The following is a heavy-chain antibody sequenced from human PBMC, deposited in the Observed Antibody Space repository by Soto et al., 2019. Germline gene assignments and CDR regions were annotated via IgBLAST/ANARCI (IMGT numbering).Heavy chain of an antibody. CDR3: ARGLYCSGGSCYPKENWFDP. CDR2: ISSSSSTI. J-gene: IGHJ5*02. Sequence: GGSLRLSCAASGFTFSSYSMNWVRQAPGKGLEWVSYISSSSSTIYYADSVQGRFTISRDNAKNSLYLQMNSLRDEDTAVYYCARGLYCSGGSCYPKENWFDPWGQGTLVTVSS. D-gene: IGHD2-15*01. V-gene: IGHV3-48*02. CDR1: GFTFSSYS.